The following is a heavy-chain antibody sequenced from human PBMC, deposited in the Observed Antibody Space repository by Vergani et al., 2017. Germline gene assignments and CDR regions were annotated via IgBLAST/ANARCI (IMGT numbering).Heavy chain of an antibody. CDR2: IYYSGST. CDR3: ARAPLESTIFGVVIIRFGFDI. CDR1: GGPISSGGYS. D-gene: IGHD3-3*01. V-gene: IGHV4-31*11. Sequence: QGQLQESGPGLVKLSQTLSPTCALPGGPISSGGYSWSWIRQHPGKGLEWIGYIYYSGSTYYNPSLKSRVTISVDTSKNQFSLKLSSVTAAYTAVYYCARAPLESTIFGVVIIRFGFDIWGQGTMVTVSS. J-gene: IGHJ3*02.